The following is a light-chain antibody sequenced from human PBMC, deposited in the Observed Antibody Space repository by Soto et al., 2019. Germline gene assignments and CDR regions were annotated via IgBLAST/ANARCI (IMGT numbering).Light chain of an antibody. Sequence: EIVMTQSPATLSVSPGERATLSCRASHSVSTNLAWYQQKPGEAPRLLIYGASSRATGIPARFSGSGSGTEFTLTISSLQSEDFALYYCQQYNNWLWTFGQGTKVDSK. V-gene: IGKV3-15*01. J-gene: IGKJ1*01. CDR2: GAS. CDR1: HSVSTN. CDR3: QQYNNWLWT.